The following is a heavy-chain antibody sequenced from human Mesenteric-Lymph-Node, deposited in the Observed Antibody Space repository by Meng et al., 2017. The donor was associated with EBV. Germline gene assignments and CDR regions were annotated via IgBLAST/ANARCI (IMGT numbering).Heavy chain of an antibody. Sequence: QVQRQQWGAGLLKPSETLSLTCAVYGGSFSGYYWSWIRQPSGKGLEWIGEINHSGSTNYNPSLKSRVTISVDTSKNQFSLKLSSVTAADTAVYYCARGGGYSYGQPQDLWGQGTLVTVSS. CDR1: GGSFSGYY. CDR2: INHSGST. V-gene: IGHV4-34*01. CDR3: ARGGGYSYGQPQDL. J-gene: IGHJ4*02. D-gene: IGHD5-18*01.